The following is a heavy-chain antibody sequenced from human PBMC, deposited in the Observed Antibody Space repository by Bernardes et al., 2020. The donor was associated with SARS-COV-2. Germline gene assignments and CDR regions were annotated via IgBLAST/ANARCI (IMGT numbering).Heavy chain of an antibody. CDR3: ARGGVWFPMTTVVTRYWYFDL. CDR1: GFTFSSYS. CDR2: ISSSSNNI. D-gene: IGHD4-17*01. Sequence: GGSLRLSCAASGFTFSSYSMNWVRQAPGKGLEWVSSISSSSNNIYNADSVKGRFTISRDNAKNSLYLQMNSLRVEDTAIYYCARGGVWFPMTTVVTRYWYFDLWGRGTLVTVSS. J-gene: IGHJ2*01. V-gene: IGHV3-21*01.